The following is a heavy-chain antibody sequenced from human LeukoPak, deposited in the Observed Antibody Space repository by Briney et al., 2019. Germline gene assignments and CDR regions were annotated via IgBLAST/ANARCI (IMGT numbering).Heavy chain of an antibody. Sequence: PSQTLSLTCTVSGGSISSGSYYWSWIRQPAGKGLEWIGRIYTSGSTNYNPSLKSRVTMSVDTSKNQFSLKLSSVTAADTAVYYCARDEDVWGQGTLVTVSS. CDR1: GGSISSGSYY. V-gene: IGHV4-61*02. J-gene: IGHJ4*02. CDR2: IYTSGST. D-gene: IGHD2-15*01. CDR3: ARDEDV.